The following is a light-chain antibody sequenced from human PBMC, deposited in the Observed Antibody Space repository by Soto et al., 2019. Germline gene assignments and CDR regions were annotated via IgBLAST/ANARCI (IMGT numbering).Light chain of an antibody. CDR1: SSDVGGYNY. J-gene: IGLJ1*01. Sequence: ALTQPASVSGSPGQSITISCTGTSSDVGGYNYVSWYQQQSGKAPKLMIHEVSNRPSGVSSRFSGSKSGNTASLTISGLQAEDEADYYCSSYTSSRAYVFGIGTKVTVL. CDR2: EVS. CDR3: SSYTSSRAYV. V-gene: IGLV2-14*01.